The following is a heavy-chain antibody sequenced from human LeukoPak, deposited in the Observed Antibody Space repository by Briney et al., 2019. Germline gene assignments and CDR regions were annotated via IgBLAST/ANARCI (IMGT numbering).Heavy chain of an antibody. CDR1: GFTFSSYA. CDR3: AKSSTDWDYWYFDL. D-gene: IGHD6-19*01. J-gene: IGHJ2*01. Sequence: PGGSLRLSCAASGFTFSSYAMHWVRQAQELEWVAVISYDGSKKYYADSVKGRFTISRDNSKNTMYLEMNSLRAEDTAVYYCAKSSTDWDYWYFDLWGRGTLVTVSS. V-gene: IGHV3-30-3*01. CDR2: ISYDGSKK.